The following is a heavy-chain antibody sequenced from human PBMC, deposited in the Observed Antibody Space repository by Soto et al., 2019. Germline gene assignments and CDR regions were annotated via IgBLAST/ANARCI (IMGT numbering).Heavy chain of an antibody. J-gene: IGHJ5*02. CDR1: GFNFSNHW. D-gene: IGHD2-21*02. Sequence: GGSLRLSCAASGFNFSNHWMHWVRQRPGEGLVWVSRITSDGKSKAYAESVKGRFAISRDNAKNTLYLQMNGLTAEDTAVYYCARESGDWPLNWLDPWGQGTLVTVSS. CDR2: ITSDGKSK. CDR3: ARESGDWPLNWLDP. V-gene: IGHV3-74*01.